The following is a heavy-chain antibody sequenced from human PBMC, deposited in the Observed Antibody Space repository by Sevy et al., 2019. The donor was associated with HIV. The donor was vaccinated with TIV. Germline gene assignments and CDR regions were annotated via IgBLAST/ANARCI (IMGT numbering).Heavy chain of an antibody. J-gene: IGHJ4*02. Sequence: GGSLRLSCAASGFTFDDYAMHWVRQAPGKGLEWVSGISWNSVSIGYADSVKGRFTISRVNAKNSLYLQMNSLRVEDTALYYCAKGWSSTGTSGFFDYWGQGTLVTVSS. D-gene: IGHD1-7*01. CDR1: GFTFDDYA. CDR2: ISWNSVSI. CDR3: AKGWSSTGTSGFFDY. V-gene: IGHV3-9*01.